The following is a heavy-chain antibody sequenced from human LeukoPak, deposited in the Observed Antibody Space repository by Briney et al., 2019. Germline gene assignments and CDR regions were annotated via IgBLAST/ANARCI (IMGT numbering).Heavy chain of an antibody. D-gene: IGHD3-3*01. CDR1: GGSFSGYY. V-gene: IGHV4-34*01. CDR3: ARVAFWSGYLFGAYGMDV. J-gene: IGHJ6*02. CDR2: INHSGST. Sequence: SETLSLTCAVYGGSFSGYYWSWIRQPPGKGLEWIGEINHSGSTNYNPSLKSRVTISVDTSKNQFSLKLSSVTAEDTAVYYCARVAFWSGYLFGAYGMDVWGQGTTVTVSS.